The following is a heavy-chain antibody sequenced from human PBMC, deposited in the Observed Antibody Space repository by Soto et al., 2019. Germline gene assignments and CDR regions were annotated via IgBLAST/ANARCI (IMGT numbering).Heavy chain of an antibody. CDR1: GGSFSGYY. Sequence: QVHLQESGPGLVKPPETLSLTCSVSGGSFSGYYWSWIRQSPGKGLEWIGSIYYTGSTKYNLSLKGRAHISVELSRSRVSLRLNSLTGGDTALYYCARGGLVPTRGVFDYWGRGARVTVAS. CDR2: IYYTGST. V-gene: IGHV4-59*01. J-gene: IGHJ4*02. CDR3: ARGGLVPTRGVFDY. D-gene: IGHD1-26*01.